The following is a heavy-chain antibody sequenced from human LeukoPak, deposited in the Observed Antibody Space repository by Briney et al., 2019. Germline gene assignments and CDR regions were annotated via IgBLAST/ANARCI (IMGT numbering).Heavy chain of an antibody. D-gene: IGHD3-22*01. CDR2: INPSGGST. CDR3: ARAGDSSGYYSPNLDY. V-gene: IGHV1-46*01. CDR1: GYTFTSYY. Sequence: GASVKVSCKASGYTFTSYYMHWVRQALGQGLEWMGIINPSGGSTSYAQKFQGRVTMTRDTSTSTVYMELSSLRSEDTAVYYCARAGDSSGYYSPNLDYWGQGTLVTVSS. J-gene: IGHJ4*02.